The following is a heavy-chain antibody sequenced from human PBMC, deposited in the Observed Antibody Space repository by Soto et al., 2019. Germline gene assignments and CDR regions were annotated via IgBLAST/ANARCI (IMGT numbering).Heavy chain of an antibody. D-gene: IGHD2-21*02. CDR1: GFTFSSYG. Sequence: GSLRLSCAASGFTFSSYGMHWVRQAPGKGLEWVAVISYDGSNKYYADSVKGRFTISRDNSKNTLYLQMNSLRAEDTAVYYCALCGGDCSWGQGTLVTVSS. CDR3: ALCGGDCS. V-gene: IGHV3-30*03. CDR2: ISYDGSNK. J-gene: IGHJ5*02.